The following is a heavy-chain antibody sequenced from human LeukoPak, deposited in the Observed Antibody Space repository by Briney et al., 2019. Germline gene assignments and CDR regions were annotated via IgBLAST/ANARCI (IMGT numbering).Heavy chain of an antibody. CDR3: AKDLIDYGDYVDAFDI. CDR2: ISYDGSNK. D-gene: IGHD4-17*01. V-gene: IGHV3-30*18. Sequence: GGSLRLSCAASGFTFSSYGMHWVRQAPGKGLEWVAVISYDGSNKYYADSVKGRFTISRDNSKNTLYLQMNSLRAEDTAAYYCAKDLIDYGDYVDAFDIWGQGTMVTVSS. J-gene: IGHJ3*02. CDR1: GFTFSSYG.